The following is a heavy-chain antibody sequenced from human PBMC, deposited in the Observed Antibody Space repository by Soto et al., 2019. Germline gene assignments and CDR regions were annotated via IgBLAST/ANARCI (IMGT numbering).Heavy chain of an antibody. D-gene: IGHD6-13*01. CDR3: ARQRGAAAYRYFDY. J-gene: IGHJ4*02. CDR1: GFTFSSYS. Sequence: GGSLRLSCAASGFTFSSYSMNWVRQAPGKGLEWVSYISSSSTSIYYADSVKGRFTISRDNAKNSLYLQMNSLRDGDTALYYCARQRGAAAYRYFDYWGQGTLVTVSS. V-gene: IGHV3-48*02. CDR2: ISSSSTSI.